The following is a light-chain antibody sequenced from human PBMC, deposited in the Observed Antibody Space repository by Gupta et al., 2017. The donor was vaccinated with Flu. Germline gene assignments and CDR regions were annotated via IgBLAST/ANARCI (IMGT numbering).Light chain of an antibody. CDR1: QGIKSY. CDR3: QHPKNYPNLT. Sequence: DIQLTQSPSFLSASVGDRVTITCRASQGIKSYSAWYQQKPGKAPKLLIYAVSGWQSGVASRFSGSGCGKELTLTISSRQQEDYATYYCQHPKNYPNLTFGGGTKVDIK. V-gene: IGKV1-9*01. J-gene: IGKJ4*01. CDR2: AVS.